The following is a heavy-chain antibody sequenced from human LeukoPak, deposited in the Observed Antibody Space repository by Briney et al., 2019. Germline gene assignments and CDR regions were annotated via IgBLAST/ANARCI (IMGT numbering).Heavy chain of an antibody. V-gene: IGHV3-23*01. D-gene: IGHD5-12*01. Sequence: GGSLRLSCAASGFTFSSYAMSWVRQAPGKGLEWVSAISGSGGSTYYADSVKGRFTISRDNSKNTLYLQMNSLRAEDTAVYYCAKEPYGGYDGTTYFDYWGQGTLVTVSS. CDR3: AKEPYGGYDGTTYFDY. CDR1: GFTFSSYA. J-gene: IGHJ4*02. CDR2: ISGSGGST.